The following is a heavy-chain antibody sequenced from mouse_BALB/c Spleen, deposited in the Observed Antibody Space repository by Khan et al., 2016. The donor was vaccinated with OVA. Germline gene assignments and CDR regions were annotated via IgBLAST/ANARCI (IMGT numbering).Heavy chain of an antibody. V-gene: IGHV2-3*01. D-gene: IGHD1-2*01. CDR2: IWGDGRT. CDR1: GFSLTYYG. J-gene: IGHJ4*01. CDR3: ASFTTATGNYYVMAY. Sequence: VQLKQSGPGLVAPSQSLSITCTVSGFSLTYYGVNWVRQPPGKGLEWLGGIWGDGRTKYHSGLKYRLSISKDNSKSKVFLKMTSHQTDEQATYFCASFTTATGNYYVMAYWGQGTSVTFSS.